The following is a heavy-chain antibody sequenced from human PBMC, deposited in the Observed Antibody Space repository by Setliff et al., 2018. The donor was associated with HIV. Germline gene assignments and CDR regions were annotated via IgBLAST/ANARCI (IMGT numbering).Heavy chain of an antibody. J-gene: IGHJ3*02. D-gene: IGHD3-10*01. CDR3: ASKGGSENYPDSDAFDI. V-gene: IGHV1-69*05. CDR1: GDTFTTYV. Sequence: SVMVSCKGSGDTFTTYVVSWVRQAPGQGLEWMGGRSPIFSTTNYAQKFQGRVTITTDESTSRAYMELSSLRSEDTAVYFCASKGGSENYPDSDAFDIWGQGTLVTVSS. CDR2: RSPIFSTT.